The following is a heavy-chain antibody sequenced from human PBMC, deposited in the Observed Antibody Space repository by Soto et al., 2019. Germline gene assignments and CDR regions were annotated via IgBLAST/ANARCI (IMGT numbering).Heavy chain of an antibody. V-gene: IGHV4-39*01. J-gene: IGHJ4*02. CDR1: CGSISSSSYY. CDR3: ARHFSSGDYFDY. CDR2: IYYSGST. D-gene: IGHD1-7*01. Sequence: PSETLSLTCTVSCGSISSSSYYWGWVRQPPGKGLEWIGSIYYSGSTYYNPSLKSRVTISVDTSKNQFSLKLSSVTAADTAVYYCARHFSSGDYFDYWGQGTLVTVSS.